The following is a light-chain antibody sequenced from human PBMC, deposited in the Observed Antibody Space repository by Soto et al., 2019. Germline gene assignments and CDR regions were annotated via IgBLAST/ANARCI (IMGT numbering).Light chain of an antibody. J-gene: IGKJ3*01. CDR1: QSIAKY. CDR3: QQSYSIPFT. V-gene: IGKV1-39*01. Sequence: DIQLTQSPSSLSASVGDRVTITCRASQSIAKYLNWYQQKPGKAPNLLIYSASSLQSGVPSTFSGSGSGTEFTLTIGSLHPEDFATYYCQQSYSIPFTFGPGTKVD. CDR2: SAS.